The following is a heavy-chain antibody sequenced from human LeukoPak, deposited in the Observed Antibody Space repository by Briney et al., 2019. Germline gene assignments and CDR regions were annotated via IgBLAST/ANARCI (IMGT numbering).Heavy chain of an antibody. CDR1: GYTVTGHY. Sequence: ASVKVSCKASGYTVTGHYLHWMRQAPGQGLEWMGWINPNSGGTNYAQKFQGRVTMTRDTSINTAYMELNSLTSDDTAMYYCAKDAYSGFTSSYNMDSWGQGTLVTVSS. CDR3: AKDAYSGFTSSYNMDS. CDR2: INPNSGGT. D-gene: IGHD5-18*01. J-gene: IGHJ4*02. V-gene: IGHV1-2*02.